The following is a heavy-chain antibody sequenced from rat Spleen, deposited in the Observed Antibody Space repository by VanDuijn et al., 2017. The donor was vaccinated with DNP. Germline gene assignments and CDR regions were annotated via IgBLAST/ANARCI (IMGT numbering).Heavy chain of an antibody. J-gene: IGHJ1*01. CDR3: ARALWVSWYFDF. CDR1: GFTFSAYY. Sequence: EVQLVESGGGLVQPGRSLKLSCAASGFTFSAYYMAWVRQAPAKGLEWVAYIGSAAYAPYYGDSVKGRFTISRDNAKSSLYLQMNSLKSEDTATYYCARALWVSWYFDFWGPGTMVTVSS. V-gene: IGHV5-20*01. D-gene: IGHD1-7*01. CDR2: IGSAAYAP.